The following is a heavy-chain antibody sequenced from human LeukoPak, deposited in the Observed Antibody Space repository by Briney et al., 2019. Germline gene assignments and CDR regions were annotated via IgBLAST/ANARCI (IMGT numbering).Heavy chain of an antibody. CDR3: ARDSQPYCTNGICYTKYNWFDP. CDR2: ISSSGSTI. D-gene: IGHD2-8*01. J-gene: IGHJ5*02. Sequence: GGSLTLSCAASGFTFSSYEMNWVRQAPGKGLEWVSYISSSGSTIYYADSVKGRFTISRDNAKNSLYLQMNSLRAEDTAVYYCARDSQPYCTNGICYTKYNWFDPWGQGTLVTVSS. CDR1: GFTFSSYE. V-gene: IGHV3-48*03.